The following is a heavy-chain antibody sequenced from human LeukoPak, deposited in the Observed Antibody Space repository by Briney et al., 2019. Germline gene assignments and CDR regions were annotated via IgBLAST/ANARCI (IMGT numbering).Heavy chain of an antibody. Sequence: PGGSLRLSCAASGFTFSSYGMHWVRQAPGKGLEWVAVISYDGSNKYYADSVKGRFTISRDNSKNTLYLQMNSLRAEDTAVYYCAKVGATTAPSWGQGTLVTVSS. CDR3: AKVGATTAPS. CDR1: GFTFSSYG. J-gene: IGHJ5*02. CDR2: ISYDGSNK. V-gene: IGHV3-30*18. D-gene: IGHD1-26*01.